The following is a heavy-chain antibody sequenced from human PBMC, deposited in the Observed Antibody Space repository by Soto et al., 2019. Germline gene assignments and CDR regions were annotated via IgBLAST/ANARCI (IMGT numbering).Heavy chain of an antibody. CDR3: AVNYCTSTSCSFDY. D-gene: IGHD2-2*01. Sequence: GGSLRLSCAASGFTFSSYRMNWVRQAPGKGLEWVSYISSSSSTIYYADSVKGRFTISRDNAKNSLYLQMNSLRAEDTAVYYCAVNYCTSTSCSFDYWGQGTLVTVSS. CDR2: ISSSSSTI. V-gene: IGHV3-48*01. CDR1: GFTFSSYR. J-gene: IGHJ4*02.